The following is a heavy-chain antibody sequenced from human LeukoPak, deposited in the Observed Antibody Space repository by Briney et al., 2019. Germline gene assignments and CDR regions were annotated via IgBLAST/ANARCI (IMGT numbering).Heavy chain of an antibody. D-gene: IGHD3-3*01. Sequence: PGGSLRLSCAASGFTFSSYAVSWVRQAPGKGLEWLSSISGSGSSTYYADSVKGRFTISRDNSKNMLYLQMISLRADDTAVYFCAKVDGITIFEVFDYWGQGTLVTVSS. V-gene: IGHV3-23*01. CDR1: GFTFSSYA. CDR2: ISGSGSST. CDR3: AKVDGITIFEVFDY. J-gene: IGHJ4*02.